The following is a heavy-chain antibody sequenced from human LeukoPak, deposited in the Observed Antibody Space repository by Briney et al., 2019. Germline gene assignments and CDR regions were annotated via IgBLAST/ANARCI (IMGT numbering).Heavy chain of an antibody. CDR2: TYYRSKWYN. CDR3: AREILLVEGVTGNWFDP. CDR1: GDSVSSNSAA. D-gene: IGHD2-8*02. Sequence: SQTLSLTCAISGDSVSSNSAAWNWIRQSPSRGLEWLGRTYYRSKWYNDYAVSVKSRITINPDTSKNQFSLQLSSVTAADTAIYYCAREILLVEGVTGNWFDPWGQGTVVTVSS. V-gene: IGHV6-1*01. J-gene: IGHJ5*02.